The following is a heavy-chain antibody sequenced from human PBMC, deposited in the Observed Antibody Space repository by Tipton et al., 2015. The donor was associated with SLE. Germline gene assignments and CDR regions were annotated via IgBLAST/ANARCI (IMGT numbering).Heavy chain of an antibody. CDR3: ARVGGIAVAGTDAFDI. D-gene: IGHD6-19*01. CDR2: IHHSGST. Sequence: TLSLTCAVSGYSIRTGYYWGWIRQPPGKGLEWIGTIHHSGSTYYNPSLKSRVTISVDTSKNQFSLKLSSVTAADTAVYYCARVGGIAVAGTDAFDIWGQGTMVTVSS. V-gene: IGHV4-38-2*01. J-gene: IGHJ3*02. CDR1: GYSIRTGYY.